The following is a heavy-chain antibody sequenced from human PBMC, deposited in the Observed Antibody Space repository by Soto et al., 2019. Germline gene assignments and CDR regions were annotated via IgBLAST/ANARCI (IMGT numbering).Heavy chain of an antibody. CDR2: ISWNSGSI. J-gene: IGHJ6*02. D-gene: IGHD3-10*01. CDR1: GFTFDDYA. V-gene: IGHV3-9*01. Sequence: GGSLRLSCAASGFTFDDYAMHWVRQAPGKGLEWVSGISWNSGSIGYADSVKGRFTISRDNAKNSLYLQMNSLRAEDTAVYFCARGRGVTGGYYYGMDVWGQGTTVTVSS. CDR3: ARGRGVTGGYYYGMDV.